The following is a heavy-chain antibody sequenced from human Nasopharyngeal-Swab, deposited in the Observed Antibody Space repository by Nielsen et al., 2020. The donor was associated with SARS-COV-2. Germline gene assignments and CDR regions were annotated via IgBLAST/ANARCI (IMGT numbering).Heavy chain of an antibody. Sequence: GESLKISCAASGFTFSSYSMNWVRQAPGKGLEWVSSISSSSSYIYYADSVKGRFTISRDNAKNSLYLQMNSLRAEDTAVHYCARGASDYGSGSYFAEDYYYYGMDVWGQGTTVTVSS. V-gene: IGHV3-21*01. CDR1: GFTFSSYS. D-gene: IGHD3-10*01. J-gene: IGHJ6*02. CDR3: ARGASDYGSGSYFAEDYYYYGMDV. CDR2: ISSSSSYI.